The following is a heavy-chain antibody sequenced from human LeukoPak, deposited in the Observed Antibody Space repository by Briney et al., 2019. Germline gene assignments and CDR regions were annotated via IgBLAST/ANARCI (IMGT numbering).Heavy chain of an antibody. J-gene: IGHJ5*02. CDR1: GGSFMGYF. CDR3: TRGDHGLSNSIDP. D-gene: IGHD4-23*01. Sequence: SETLSLTCTVSGGSFMGYFWSWFRQPPGKRLEWIGDIYQSGDTKYNPAIESRVTISVDTSKHQFSLTLNSVSAADTAVYYCTRGDHGLSNSIDPWGQGTLVTVSP. CDR2: IYQSGDT. V-gene: IGHV4-59*01.